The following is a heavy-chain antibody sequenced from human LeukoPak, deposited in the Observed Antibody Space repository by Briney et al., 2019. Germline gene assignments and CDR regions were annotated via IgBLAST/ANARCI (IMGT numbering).Heavy chain of an antibody. Sequence: SVKVSCKASGGTFSSYAISWVRQAPGQGLEWMGGIIPIFGTANYAQKFQGRVTITADESTSTAYMELSSLGSEDTAVYYCARGDYYDRRLDYWGQGTLVTVSS. CDR2: IIPIFGTA. J-gene: IGHJ4*02. CDR3: ARGDYYDRRLDY. V-gene: IGHV1-69*13. CDR1: GGTFSSYA. D-gene: IGHD3-22*01.